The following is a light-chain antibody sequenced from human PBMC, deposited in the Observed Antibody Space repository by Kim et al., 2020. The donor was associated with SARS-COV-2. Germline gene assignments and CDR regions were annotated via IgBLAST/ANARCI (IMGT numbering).Light chain of an antibody. Sequence: SPRETATLSRTASQSVSSNIDWYQQKPGQSPRLLIYGASTRATGIPARFSGSGSGTEFTLTISSLQSEDFAVYYCQKYNNWPRLTSGGGTKVDIK. CDR2: GAS. CDR3: QKYNNWPRLT. J-gene: IGKJ4*01. CDR1: QSVSSN. V-gene: IGKV3-15*01.